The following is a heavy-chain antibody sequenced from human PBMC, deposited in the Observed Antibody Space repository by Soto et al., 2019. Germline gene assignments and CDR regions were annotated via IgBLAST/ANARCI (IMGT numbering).Heavy chain of an antibody. Sequence: PGGSLRLSCAASGFTFSTYAMHWVRQAPGKGLEWVAGISYDGSNKHYVDSVKGRFTISRDDSKNTLDLQMNSLRAEDTAVYYCAKGGGITYTRLYFDQWGQGTQVTVSS. D-gene: IGHD3-16*01. CDR3: AKGGGITYTRLYFDQ. CDR1: GFTFSTYA. J-gene: IGHJ4*02. CDR2: ISYDGSNK. V-gene: IGHV3-30*18.